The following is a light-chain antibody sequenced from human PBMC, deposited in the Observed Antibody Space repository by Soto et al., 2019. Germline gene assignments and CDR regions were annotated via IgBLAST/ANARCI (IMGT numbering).Light chain of an antibody. V-gene: IGKV1-5*01. CDR2: DAS. Sequence: DIQMTQSPSTLPASVGDRVTITCRASQSISNWLAWYQQKPGKAPKLLIYDASSLESGVPSRFSGSGSGTEFTLTISSLQPDDFATYYCQQYNSHSEAFGQGTKVDIK. CDR1: QSISNW. J-gene: IGKJ1*01. CDR3: QQYNSHSEA.